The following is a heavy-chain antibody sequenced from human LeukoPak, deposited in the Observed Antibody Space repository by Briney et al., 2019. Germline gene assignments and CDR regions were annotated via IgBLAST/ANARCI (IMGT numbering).Heavy chain of an antibody. Sequence: SETLSLTCTVSDGSITSDYWTWIRQPPGKGLEWIGYIYYSGTTYYNPSLKSRVTISLDTSKQQFSLKLTSVIAADTALYYCARVMRGLPSYYYMDAWGKGTTVTVSS. D-gene: IGHD3-16*01. CDR1: DGSITSDY. CDR2: IYYSGTT. J-gene: IGHJ6*03. V-gene: IGHV4-59*01. CDR3: ARVMRGLPSYYYMDA.